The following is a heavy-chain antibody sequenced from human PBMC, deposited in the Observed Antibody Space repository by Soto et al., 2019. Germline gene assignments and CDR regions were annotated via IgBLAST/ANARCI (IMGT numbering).Heavy chain of an antibody. V-gene: IGHV4-34*01. CDR3: ARGETDWFDP. CDR1: GGSFSGYY. CDR2: INHSGST. J-gene: IGHJ5*02. Sequence: NPSETLSLTCAVYGGSFSGYYWSWIRQPPGKGLEWIGEINHSGSTNYNPSLKSRVTISVDTSKNQFSLKLSSVTAADTAVYYCARGETDWFDPWGQGTLVTVSS.